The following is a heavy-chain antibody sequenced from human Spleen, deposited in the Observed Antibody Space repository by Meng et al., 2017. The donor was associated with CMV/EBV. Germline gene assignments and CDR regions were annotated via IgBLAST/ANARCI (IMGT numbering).Heavy chain of an antibody. Sequence: GESLKISCAASGFTFSGFWMHWVRQAPGKGLVWVSRINTDGSRPSYADSVKGRFTISRDNAKNTLYLQMNSLRTEDTAVYYCARVYYDSTNYYFSFGYWGQGTLVTVSS. D-gene: IGHD3-22*01. CDR3: ARVYYDSTNYYFSFGY. CDR2: INTDGSRP. V-gene: IGHV3-74*03. CDR1: GFTFSGFW. J-gene: IGHJ4*02.